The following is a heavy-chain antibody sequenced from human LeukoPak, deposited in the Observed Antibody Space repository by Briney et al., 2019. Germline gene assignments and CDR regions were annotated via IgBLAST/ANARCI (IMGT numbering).Heavy chain of an antibody. CDR3: ARDGRYFDWFNWFDP. J-gene: IGHJ5*02. D-gene: IGHD3-9*01. CDR2: INPSGGNT. Sequence: ASVKVSCKASGYTFTSYYMHWVRQAPGQGLEWMGIINPSGGNTSYAQKFQGRVTMTRDTSTSTVYMELNSLRSEDTAVYYCARDGRYFDWFNWFDPWGQGTLVTVSS. V-gene: IGHV1-46*01. CDR1: GYTFTSYY.